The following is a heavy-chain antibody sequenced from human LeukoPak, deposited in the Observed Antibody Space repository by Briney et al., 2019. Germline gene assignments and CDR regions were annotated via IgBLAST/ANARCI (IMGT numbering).Heavy chain of an antibody. J-gene: IGHJ5*02. CDR1: GYSLTNHY. Sequence: SETLSLTCAVSGYSLTNHYWIWIRQPPGKGLEWIGEILHTGSTNYNPSFKSRVTISIDTSKNQFFLTLTSVTAADTAVYFCARGPAAFHPWGQGTLVTVSS. CDR2: ILHTGST. D-gene: IGHD6-13*01. V-gene: IGHV4-34*12. CDR3: ARGPAAFHP.